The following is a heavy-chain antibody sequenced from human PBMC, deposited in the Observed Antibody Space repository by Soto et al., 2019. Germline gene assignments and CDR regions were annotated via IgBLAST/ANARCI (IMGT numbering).Heavy chain of an antibody. D-gene: IGHD1-7*01. CDR2: INAGNGNT. CDR1: GYTFTSYA. CDR3: TTDRGITELVIFAS. J-gene: IGHJ4*02. Sequence: GASVKVSCKASGYTFTSYAMHWVRQAPGQRLEWMGWINAGNGNTKYSQKFQGRVTITRDTSASTAYMELSSLKTEDTGLYYCTTDRGITELVIFASWGLGTLVTVSS. V-gene: IGHV1-3*01.